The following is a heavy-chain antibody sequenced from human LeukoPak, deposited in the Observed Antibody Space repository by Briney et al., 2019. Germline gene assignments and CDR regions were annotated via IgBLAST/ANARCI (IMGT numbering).Heavy chain of an antibody. V-gene: IGHV1-2*06. CDR1: GYTFTGYY. D-gene: IGHD3-22*01. Sequence: ASVKVSCKASGYTFTGYYMHWVRQAPGQGLEWMGRINPNSGGTNYAQKFQGRVTMTRDTSTSTAYMELSRLRSDDTAVYYCARDYYYDSSGYADYWGQGTLVTVSS. CDR2: INPNSGGT. J-gene: IGHJ4*02. CDR3: ARDYYYDSSGYADY.